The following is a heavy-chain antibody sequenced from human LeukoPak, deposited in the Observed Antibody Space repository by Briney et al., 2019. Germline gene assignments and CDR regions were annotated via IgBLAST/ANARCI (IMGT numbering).Heavy chain of an antibody. CDR3: AKDARRTSGWYFLDY. D-gene: IGHD6-19*01. J-gene: IGHJ4*02. V-gene: IGHV3-23*01. Sequence: GGSLRLSCAASGFAFSSQAMGWVRQAPGKGLEWVSVISDSGSITYYADSVKGRFTISRDNSKNTLFLQMNSLRAEDTAVYYCAKDARRTSGWYFLDYWGQGTLVTVSS. CDR1: GFAFSSQA. CDR2: ISDSGSIT.